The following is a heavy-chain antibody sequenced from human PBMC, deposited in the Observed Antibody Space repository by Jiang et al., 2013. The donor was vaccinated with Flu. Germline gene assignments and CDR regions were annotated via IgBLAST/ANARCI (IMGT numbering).Heavy chain of an antibody. J-gene: IGHJ1*01. CDR3: TRGRQFGH. CDR2: SKNKANNFTT. V-gene: IGHV3-72*01. D-gene: IGHD3-16*01. CDR1: GFSFSDHY. Sequence: QLVESGGGLVQPGGSLRLSCAASGFSFSDHYMDWVRQAPGKGLERVGRSKNKANNFTTEYAASVKGRFTISRDDSNKSLYLKMNSLKTDDTAVYYCTRGRQFGHWGQGTLVTVSS.